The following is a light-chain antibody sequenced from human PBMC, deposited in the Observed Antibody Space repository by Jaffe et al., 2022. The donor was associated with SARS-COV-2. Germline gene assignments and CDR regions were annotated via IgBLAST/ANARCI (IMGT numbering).Light chain of an antibody. CDR2: DAS. J-gene: IGKJ5*01. V-gene: IGKV3-11*01. CDR3: QQRSNWPPST. CDR1: QSVGSS. Sequence: EIVLTQSPATLSLSPGERATLSCRASQSVGSSLAWYQQKPGQTPRLLIYDASNRATGIPARFSGSGSGTDFTLTISSLEPEDFAVYYCQQRSNWPPSTFGQGTRLEIK.